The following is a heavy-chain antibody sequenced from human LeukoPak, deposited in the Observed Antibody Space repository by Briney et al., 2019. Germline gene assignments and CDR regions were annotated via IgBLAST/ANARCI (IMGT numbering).Heavy chain of an antibody. CDR2: ISGSGGST. J-gene: IGHJ4*02. V-gene: IGHV3-23*01. Sequence: GRSLRLSCAASGFTFSTYAMSWGRPAPRKGVEWVSAISGSGGSTYYADSVKGRFTISRDNSKNTLYLQMNSLRAEDTAVYYCAKDDHGGSGWRDYFDYWGQGTLVTVSS. CDR3: AKDDHGGSGWRDYFDY. D-gene: IGHD6-19*01. CDR1: GFTFSTYA.